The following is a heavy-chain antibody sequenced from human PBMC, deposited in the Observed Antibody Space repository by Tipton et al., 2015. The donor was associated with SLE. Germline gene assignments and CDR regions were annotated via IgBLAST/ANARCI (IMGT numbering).Heavy chain of an antibody. Sequence: TLSLTCTVSGDSLNNYYWNWIRQPPGRGLEWIGYIYYTGSTNYNPSLKSRVTILVDTSGNQFSLKLSSMTAADTAVYYCARQSWGCSNNYHYYGMDVWGQGSAVIVSS. CDR1: GDSLNNYY. V-gene: IGHV4-59*08. CDR2: IYYTGST. D-gene: IGHD2-8*01. J-gene: IGHJ6*02. CDR3: ARQSWGCSNNYHYYGMDV.